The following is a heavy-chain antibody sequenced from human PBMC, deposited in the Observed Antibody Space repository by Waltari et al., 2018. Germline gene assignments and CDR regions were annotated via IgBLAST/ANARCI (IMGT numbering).Heavy chain of an antibody. CDR1: GSTFSDFG. Sequence: QVPLVQSGAEVKKPGAAVKVSCRASGSTFSDFGISWVRQAPGHGLVWMGWGSAKNGHTNHAQKFQGRLIMTKDTSTTTVYMELNYLTSDDTAVYYCARERHRLMEVGYLMALDPWGQGTLVTVSS. J-gene: IGHJ5*02. D-gene: IGHD3-3*01. CDR2: GSAKNGHT. CDR3: ARERHRLMEVGYLMALDP. V-gene: IGHV1-18*01.